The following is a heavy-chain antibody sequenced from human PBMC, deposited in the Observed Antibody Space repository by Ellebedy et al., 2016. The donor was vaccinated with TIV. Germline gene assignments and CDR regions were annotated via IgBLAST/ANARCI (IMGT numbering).Heavy chain of an antibody. Sequence: GESLKISXAASGFPFSSYAMSWVRQPPGKGLEWVSSISDSGGNTYYADFVRGRFTFSRDNSKNTLYLQMNSLRAEDTAVYYCAKGWLGAGAGTDFDYWGRGTLVTASS. J-gene: IGHJ4*02. V-gene: IGHV3-23*01. CDR2: ISDSGGNT. CDR3: AKGWLGAGAGTDFDY. D-gene: IGHD6-13*01. CDR1: GFPFSSYA.